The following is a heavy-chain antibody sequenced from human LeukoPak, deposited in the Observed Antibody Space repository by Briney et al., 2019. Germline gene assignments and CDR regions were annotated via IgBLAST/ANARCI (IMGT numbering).Heavy chain of an antibody. J-gene: IGHJ5*02. CDR3: ARLNGGP. V-gene: IGHV4-59*08. D-gene: IGHD3-10*01. Sequence: SETLSLTCTVSRDSISSYYWSWIRHPPGKGLGWVWYIYYSGSTNYNPSLKSRATIPADTSKNQFSRIRISVTSAHTAVHYCARLNGGPCGRGTGVPVS. CDR2: IYYSGST. CDR1: RDSISSYY.